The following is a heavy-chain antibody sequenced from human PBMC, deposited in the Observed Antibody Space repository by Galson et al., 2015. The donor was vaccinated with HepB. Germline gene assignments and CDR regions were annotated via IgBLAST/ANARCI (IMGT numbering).Heavy chain of an antibody. Sequence: SLRLSCAASGFTFNTYPIHWVRQAPGKGLEWVAVISHDGSIKYYADSVKGRFTISRDNSKNTLYLQMSSLRVDDSATYYAWCDDASMDYWGQGTLVTVSS. CDR3: WCDDASMDY. CDR1: GFTFNTYP. J-gene: IGHJ4*02. V-gene: IGHV3-30-3*01. CDR2: ISHDGSIK. D-gene: IGHD5-18*01.